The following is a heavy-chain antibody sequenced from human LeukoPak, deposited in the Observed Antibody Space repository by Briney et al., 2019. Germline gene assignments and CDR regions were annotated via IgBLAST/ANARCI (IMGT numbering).Heavy chain of an antibody. CDR3: AKLGDYDFWSGSLLFDY. J-gene: IGHJ4*02. CDR1: GGSVSSSNYY. CDR2: IRGSGGST. V-gene: IGHV3-23*01. Sequence: ETLSLTCTVSGGSVSSSNYYWSWIRQPPGKGLEWVSAIRGSGGSTYYADSVKGRFTISRDNSKNTLYLQMNSLRAEDTAVYYCAKLGDYDFWSGSLLFDYWGQGTLVTVSS. D-gene: IGHD3-3*01.